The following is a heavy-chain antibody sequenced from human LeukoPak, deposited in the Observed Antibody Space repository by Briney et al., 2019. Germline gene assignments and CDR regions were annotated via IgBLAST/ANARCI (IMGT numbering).Heavy chain of an antibody. Sequence: GGSLRLSCAASGFTFSSYSMNWVRQAPGKGLEWVSSISSSSSYIYYADSVKGRFTISRDNAKNSLYLQMNSLRAEDTAVYYCARADYDILTGTFDYWGQGTLVSVSS. D-gene: IGHD3-9*01. V-gene: IGHV3-21*01. CDR2: ISSSSSYI. CDR3: ARADYDILTGTFDY. J-gene: IGHJ4*02. CDR1: GFTFSSYS.